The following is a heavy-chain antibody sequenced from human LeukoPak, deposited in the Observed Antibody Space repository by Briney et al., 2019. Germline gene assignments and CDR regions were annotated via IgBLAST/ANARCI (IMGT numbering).Heavy chain of an antibody. CDR3: AKDSFGYYYYYYYMDV. CDR1: GFTFDDYA. V-gene: IGHV3-43*02. J-gene: IGHJ6*03. Sequence: GGSLRLSCAASGFTFDDYAMHWVRQAPGKGLECVSLISGDGGSTYYADSVKGRFTISRDNSKNSLYLQMNSLRTEDTALYYCAKDSFGYYYYYYYMDVWGKGTTVTVSS. CDR2: ISGDGGST. D-gene: IGHD3-3*01.